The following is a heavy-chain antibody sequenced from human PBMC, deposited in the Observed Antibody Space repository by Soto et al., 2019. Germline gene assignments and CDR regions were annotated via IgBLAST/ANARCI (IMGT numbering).Heavy chain of an antibody. CDR3: ARGYVGVGATRWFDP. J-gene: IGHJ5*02. V-gene: IGHV3-53*01. D-gene: IGHD1-26*01. CDR1: GFTVSSNY. Sequence: EVQLVESGGGLIQPGGSLRLSCAASGFTVSSNYMSWVRQAPGKGLEWVSVIYSGGSTYYADSVKGRFTISRDNSKNTLYLQMNSLRAEDTAVYYCARGYVGVGATRWFDPWGQGTLVTVSS. CDR2: IYSGGST.